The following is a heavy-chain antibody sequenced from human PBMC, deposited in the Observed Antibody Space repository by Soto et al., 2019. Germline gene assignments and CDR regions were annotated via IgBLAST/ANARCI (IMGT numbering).Heavy chain of an antibody. CDR2: INAGNGNT. CDR1: GYTFTSYA. J-gene: IGHJ6*03. V-gene: IGHV1-3*01. Sequence: ASVKVSCKASGYTFTSYAMHWVRQAPGQRLEWMGWINAGNGNTKYSPKFQGRVTITRDTSASTAYMELSSLRSEDTAVYYCARDPVICSGGSCYVLDYYMDVWGKGTTVTVSS. CDR3: ARDPVICSGGSCYVLDYYMDV. D-gene: IGHD2-15*01.